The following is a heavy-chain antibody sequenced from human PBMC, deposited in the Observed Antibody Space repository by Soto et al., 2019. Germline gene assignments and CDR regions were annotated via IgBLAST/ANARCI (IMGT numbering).Heavy chain of an antibody. D-gene: IGHD5-12*01. CDR1: GFTFTSSA. V-gene: IGHV1-58*01. Sequence: SVKVSCKASGFTFTSSAVQWVRQARGQRLEGIGWIVVGSGNTNYAQKFQERVTITRDMSTSTAYMELSSLRSEDTAVYYCAADLGYEVYYYYGMDVWGQGTTVTVSS. CDR2: IVVGSGNT. J-gene: IGHJ6*02. CDR3: AADLGYEVYYYYGMDV.